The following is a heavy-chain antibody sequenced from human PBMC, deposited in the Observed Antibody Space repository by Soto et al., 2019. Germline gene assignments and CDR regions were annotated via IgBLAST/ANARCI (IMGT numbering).Heavy chain of an antibody. CDR1: GYSFTSSC. Sequence: ESLKISCKGSGYSFTSSCIGWVRQMPGKGLGWMGIIYPGDSDTRYSPSFQGQVTISADKSISTAYLQWSSLKASDTAMYYCARSIAGAGTFAYYYYGMDVWGQGXTVTVSS. D-gene: IGHD6-13*01. V-gene: IGHV5-51*01. CDR2: IYPGDSDT. J-gene: IGHJ6*02. CDR3: ARSIAGAGTFAYYYYGMDV.